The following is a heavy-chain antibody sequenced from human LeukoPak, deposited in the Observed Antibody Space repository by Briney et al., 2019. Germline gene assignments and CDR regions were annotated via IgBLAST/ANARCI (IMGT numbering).Heavy chain of an antibody. CDR3: ARARITGTTIRYYYYGMDV. D-gene: IGHD1-20*01. Sequence: GGSLRLSCAASGFTFSSYAMSWVRQAPGKGLEWVANIKQDGSEKYYVDSVKGRFTISRDNAKNSLYLQMNSLRAEDTAVYYCARARITGTTIRYYYYGMDVWGQGTTATVSS. V-gene: IGHV3-7*03. J-gene: IGHJ6*02. CDR1: GFTFSSYA. CDR2: IKQDGSEK.